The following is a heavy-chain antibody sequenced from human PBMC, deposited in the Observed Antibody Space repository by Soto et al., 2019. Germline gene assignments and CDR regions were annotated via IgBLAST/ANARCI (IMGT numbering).Heavy chain of an antibody. CDR2: IKQDGREK. Sequence: GGSLRLSCAASGFTFSRYWMSWVRQAPGKGLEWVANIKQDGREKDYVDSVKGRFTISRDNAKSSLYLQMNSLRGDDTAVYYCAREDKNAFXIWGQGTMVTVSS. D-gene: IGHD2-15*01. V-gene: IGHV3-7*01. CDR1: GFTFSRYW. J-gene: IGHJ3*02. CDR3: AREDKNAFXI.